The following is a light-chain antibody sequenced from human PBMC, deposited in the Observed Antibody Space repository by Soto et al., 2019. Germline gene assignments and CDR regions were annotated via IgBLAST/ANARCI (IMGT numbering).Light chain of an antibody. CDR3: QQYNKWPPIT. CDR2: GAS. Sequence: EIVLTQSPGTLSLSPGERATLSCRASQSVSNNYLAWYQQKPGQAPRPLIYGASNRATGIPDRFSGSGSGTDFTLTISRLEPEDFAVYYCQQYNKWPPITFGQGTRLEIK. CDR1: QSVSNNY. V-gene: IGKV3-20*01. J-gene: IGKJ5*01.